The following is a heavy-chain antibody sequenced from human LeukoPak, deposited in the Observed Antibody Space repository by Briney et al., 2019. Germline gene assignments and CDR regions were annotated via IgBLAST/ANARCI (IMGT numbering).Heavy chain of an antibody. V-gene: IGHV3-33*01. CDR1: GYTFSRHG. J-gene: IGHJ5*02. Sequence: GGSLRLSCAASGYTFSRHGIHWVRQAPGKGLEWVAVVWYDGRNRDYVDSVKGRFTISKDNSNNMVFLQMDRLRTEDTAVYYCARLWGGNGYSGGSLNLWGQGTLVTVSS. CDR3: ARLWGGNGYSGGSLNL. CDR2: VWYDGRNR. D-gene: IGHD3-16*01.